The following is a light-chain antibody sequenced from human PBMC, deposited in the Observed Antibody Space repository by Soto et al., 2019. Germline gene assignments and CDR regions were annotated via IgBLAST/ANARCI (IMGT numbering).Light chain of an antibody. CDR1: QSVLYSSNNKNY. J-gene: IGKJ2*01. V-gene: IGKV4-1*01. CDR3: QQYVSTPPT. Sequence: DIVMTQSPDSLAVSLGERATINCKSTQSVLYSSNNKNYLAWYQQKPGQPPKLLIYWASTRGSGVPDRFSGSGSGTDFTLTISSLQAEDVAVYYCQQYVSTPPTFGQGTNLEIK. CDR2: WAS.